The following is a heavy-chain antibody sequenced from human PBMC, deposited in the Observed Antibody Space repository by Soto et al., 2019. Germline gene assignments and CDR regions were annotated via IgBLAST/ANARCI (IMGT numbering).Heavy chain of an antibody. D-gene: IGHD2-15*01. CDR1: GFTFSSYG. V-gene: IGHV3-21*04. CDR2: ISSSSSYI. Sequence: PGGSLRLSCAASGFTFSSYGMHWVRQAPGKGLEWVSFISSSSSYIYYRDSVKGRFTVSKDKSKHTVYLQMNSLRVEDAAVYYCAKDSVPDGIYSFDYWGQGALVTVSS. J-gene: IGHJ4*02. CDR3: AKDSVPDGIYSFDY.